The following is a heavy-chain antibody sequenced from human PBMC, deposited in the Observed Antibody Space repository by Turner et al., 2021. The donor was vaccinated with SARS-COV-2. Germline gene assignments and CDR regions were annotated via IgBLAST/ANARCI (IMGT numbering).Heavy chain of an antibody. Sequence: QVQLVESGAGVVQPEMSLTLSCASSGFTFSRYGRQWVRQAPGKGLEWVAVISDDGSNKYYADSVKGRFTIFRDNAKNTLYLQMNSLRAEDTAVYYFAKGSPNRGLRPYYYYYGMDVWGQGTTVTVSS. V-gene: IGHV3-30*18. CDR2: ISDDGSNK. CDR1: GFTFSRYG. J-gene: IGHJ6*02. D-gene: IGHD5-12*01. CDR3: AKGSPNRGLRPYYYYYGMDV.